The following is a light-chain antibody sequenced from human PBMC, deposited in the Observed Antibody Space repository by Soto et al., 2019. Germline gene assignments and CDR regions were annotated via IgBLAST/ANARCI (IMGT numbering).Light chain of an antibody. CDR2: GAS. J-gene: IGKJ1*01. CDR1: QSVSTY. CDR3: QQYGSSPTWT. V-gene: IGKV3-20*01. Sequence: DIVLTQSPATLSLSLGERATITCRASQSVSTYLAWYQQRPGQAPRLLIYGASSRATGIPARFSGSGSGTDFTLTISRLEPEDFAVYYCQQYGSSPTWTFGQGTKVDIK.